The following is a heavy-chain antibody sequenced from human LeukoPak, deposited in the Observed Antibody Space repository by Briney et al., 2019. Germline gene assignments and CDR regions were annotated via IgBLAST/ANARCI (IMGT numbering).Heavy chain of an antibody. V-gene: IGHV1-46*01. D-gene: IGHD4-17*01. J-gene: IGHJ1*01. CDR2: INPSGGST. CDR1: GYTFTSYY. Sequence: ASVKVSCKASGYTFTSYYMHWVRQAPGQGLEWMGIINPSGGSTSYAQRFQGRVTMTRDMSTSTVYMELSSLRSEDTAVYYCARTPQAVTRLEYFQHWGQGTLVTVSS. CDR3: ARTPQAVTRLEYFQH.